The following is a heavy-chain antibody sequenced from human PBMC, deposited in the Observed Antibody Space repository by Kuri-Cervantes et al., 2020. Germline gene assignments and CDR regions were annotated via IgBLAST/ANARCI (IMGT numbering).Heavy chain of an antibody. Sequence: GSLRLSCTVSGGSISSSSYYWGWIRQPPGKGLEWIGEINHSGSTNYNPSLKSRVTISVDTSKNQFSLKLSSVTAADTAVYYCARLRRDGYNSDYWGQGTLVTVSS. CDR3: ARLRRDGYNSDY. CDR1: GGSISSSSYY. V-gene: IGHV4-39*01. J-gene: IGHJ4*02. D-gene: IGHD5-24*01. CDR2: INHSGST.